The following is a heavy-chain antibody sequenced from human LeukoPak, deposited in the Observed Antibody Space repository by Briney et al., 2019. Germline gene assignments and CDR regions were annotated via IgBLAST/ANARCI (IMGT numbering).Heavy chain of an antibody. J-gene: IGHJ6*02. Sequence: QPGGSLRLSCAASGFTFSNYAMSWVRQAPGKGLEWVSVISGSGATTDYADSVMGRFTISRDNSKNTLYLQLDSLRAEDTAVYFCAKGLWGAYYSGMDVWGQGTTVTVSS. CDR3: AKGLWGAYYSGMDV. CDR2: ISGSGATT. CDR1: GFTFSNYA. D-gene: IGHD3-16*01. V-gene: IGHV3-23*01.